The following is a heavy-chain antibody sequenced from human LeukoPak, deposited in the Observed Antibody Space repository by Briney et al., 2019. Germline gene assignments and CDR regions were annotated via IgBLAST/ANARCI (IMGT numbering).Heavy chain of an antibody. J-gene: IGHJ2*01. D-gene: IGHD4-17*01. CDR1: GYTFIDYY. Sequence: ASVTVSSKASGYTFIDYYIHWVRQAPGEGVEWGGWINPNSGGTNYAQKFQGCVTMTRDTSISTAYMELTRLNSDDTAVYYCAKNMGYGDYWYFDLWGRGTLVTVSS. CDR3: AKNMGYGDYWYFDL. V-gene: IGHV1-2*04. CDR2: INPNSGGT.